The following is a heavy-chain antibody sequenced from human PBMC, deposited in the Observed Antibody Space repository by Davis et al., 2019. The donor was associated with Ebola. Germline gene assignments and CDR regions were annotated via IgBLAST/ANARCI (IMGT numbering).Heavy chain of an antibody. D-gene: IGHD4-17*01. CDR3: ARAEDDYGEYPDALDI. J-gene: IGHJ3*02. CDR2: ISSSSSYI. CDR1: GFTFSSYS. Sequence: GESLKISCAASGFTFSSYSMNWVRQAPGKGLEWVSSISSSSSYIYYADSVKGRFTISRDNSKDTVQLQMSSLRAEDTAVYYCARAEDDYGEYPDALDIWGQGTVVTVSS. V-gene: IGHV3-21*04.